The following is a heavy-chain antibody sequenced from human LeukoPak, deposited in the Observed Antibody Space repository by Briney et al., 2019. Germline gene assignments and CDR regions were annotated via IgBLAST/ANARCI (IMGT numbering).Heavy chain of an antibody. V-gene: IGHV3-23*01. CDR1: GFTFSSYA. D-gene: IGHD3-10*01. CDR2: FSLDTDRI. Sequence: GGSLRLSCAASGFTFSSYAMSWVRQAPGKGLEWVAGFSLDTDRIDYADSVKGRFTVSRDNAKNSLYLQMNSLRPEDTAVYYCGKDITPGGMDVWGQGTTVTVSS. CDR3: GKDITPGGMDV. J-gene: IGHJ6*02.